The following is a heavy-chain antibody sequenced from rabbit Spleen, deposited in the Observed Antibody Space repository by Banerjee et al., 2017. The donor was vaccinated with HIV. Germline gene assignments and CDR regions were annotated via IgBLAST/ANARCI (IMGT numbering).Heavy chain of an antibody. CDR2: IDVVRSGST. Sequence: QEQLVESGGGLVQPGGSLKLSCKASGFDFSTYSMSWVRQAPGKGLEWIACIDVVRSGSTYYTSWAKGRFTISKTSSTTMTLQMTSLTAADTATYFCARNYVNAFDPRGPGTLVTVS. CDR1: GFDFSTYS. J-gene: IGHJ2*01. CDR3: ARNYVNAFDP. D-gene: IGHD1-1*01. V-gene: IGHV1S45*01.